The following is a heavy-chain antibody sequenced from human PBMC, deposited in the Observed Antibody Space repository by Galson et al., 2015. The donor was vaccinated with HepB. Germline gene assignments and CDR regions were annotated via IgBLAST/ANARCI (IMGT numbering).Heavy chain of an antibody. CDR3: AATVVTPFDYYYNGRDV. J-gene: IGHJ6*02. CDR1: GFTFSDFA. D-gene: IGHD4-23*01. Sequence: SLRLSCAASGFTFSDFAMSWVRQAPGKGLEWVSTIHNDGSASATHYVDSVKGRFSISRDDPKSTLHLQMSSLRAEDTAVYYCAATVVTPFDYYYNGRDVWGQGTTVTVSS. CDR2: IHNDGSASAT. V-gene: IGHV3-23*05.